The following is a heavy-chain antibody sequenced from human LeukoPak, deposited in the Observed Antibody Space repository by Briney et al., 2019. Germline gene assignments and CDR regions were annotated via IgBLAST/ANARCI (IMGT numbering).Heavy chain of an antibody. Sequence: SETLSLTCTVSGGSISSSSYYWGWFRQPPGEGLEWIGSIYYSGSTYYNPSLKSRVTISVDTSKNQFSLKLSSVTAADTAVYYCARDGGGNRNFDYWGQGTLVTVSS. V-gene: IGHV4-39*01. CDR2: IYYSGST. D-gene: IGHD4-23*01. CDR3: ARDGGGNRNFDY. J-gene: IGHJ4*02. CDR1: GGSISSSSYY.